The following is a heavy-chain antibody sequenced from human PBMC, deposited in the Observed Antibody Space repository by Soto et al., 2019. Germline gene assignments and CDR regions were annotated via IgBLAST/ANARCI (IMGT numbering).Heavy chain of an antibody. D-gene: IGHD6-6*01. CDR3: AKNWDTTFSSSSH. CDR2: ISGSGGST. V-gene: IGHV3-23*01. CDR1: GFTFSTYA. J-gene: IGHJ4*02. Sequence: EVQLLESGGGLVQPGGSLRLSCAASGFTFSTYAMSWVRQAPGKGLEWVSAISGSGGSTYYADSVKGRFTISGDKSKNTLYLQMNSLRAEDTAVYYCAKNWDTTFSSSSHWGQGTLVTVSS.